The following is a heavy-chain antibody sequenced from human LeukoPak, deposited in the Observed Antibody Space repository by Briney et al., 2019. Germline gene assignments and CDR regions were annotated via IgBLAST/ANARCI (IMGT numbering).Heavy chain of an antibody. CDR1: GYTFTGYY. CDR2: ISPNSDDT. CDR3: ARGGFDY. Sequence: ASVTVSCKASGYTFTGYYLHWVRQAPGHGLEWIGWISPNSDDTNYAQNFRGRVSMTRDTSISTAYMELSRLRSDDTAIYYCARGGFDYWGQGTLVTVSS. J-gene: IGHJ4*02. V-gene: IGHV1-2*02.